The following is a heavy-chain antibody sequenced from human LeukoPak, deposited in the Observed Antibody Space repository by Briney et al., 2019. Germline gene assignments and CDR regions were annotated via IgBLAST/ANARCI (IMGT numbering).Heavy chain of an antibody. V-gene: IGHV3-21*01. D-gene: IGHD3-22*01. J-gene: IGHJ4*02. CDR2: ISSSSSYI. CDR1: GFTFSSYS. Sequence: GGSLRLSCAASGFTFSSYSMNWVRQAPGKGLEWVSSISSSSSYIYYADSVKGRFTISRDNAKNSLYLQMNSLRAEDTAVYYCARDSYDSSGYYSHFDYWGQGTLVTVSS. CDR3: ARDSYDSSGYYSHFDY.